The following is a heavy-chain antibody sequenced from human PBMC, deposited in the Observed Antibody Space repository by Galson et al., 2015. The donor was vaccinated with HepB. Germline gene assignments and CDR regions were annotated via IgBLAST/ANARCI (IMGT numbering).Heavy chain of an antibody. J-gene: IGHJ6*02. Sequence: SLRLSCAASGFTFSSYGMHWVRQAPGKGLEWVAVISYDGSNKYYADSVKGRFTISRDNSKNTLYLQMNSLRAEDTAVYYCAKDRGIAVAGTGAYYYYYYGMDVWGQGTTVTVSS. D-gene: IGHD6-19*01. CDR2: ISYDGSNK. CDR1: GFTFSSYG. CDR3: AKDRGIAVAGTGAYYYYYYGMDV. V-gene: IGHV3-30*18.